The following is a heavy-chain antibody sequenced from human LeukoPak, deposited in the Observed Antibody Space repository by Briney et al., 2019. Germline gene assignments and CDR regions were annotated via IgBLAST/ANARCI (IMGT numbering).Heavy chain of an antibody. D-gene: IGHD6-13*01. CDR1: GYIFTDYY. V-gene: IGHV1-2*02. CDR3: ARKAYSSRRNWFDP. J-gene: IGHJ5*02. Sequence: ASVKVSCKASGYIFTDYYMHWLRQAPGQGLEWMGWINPNSGGTNYAQKFQVRVTMTRGTSINTAYVELSRLTSDDTAVYFCARKAYSSRRNWFDPWGQGTLVTVSS. CDR2: INPNSGGT.